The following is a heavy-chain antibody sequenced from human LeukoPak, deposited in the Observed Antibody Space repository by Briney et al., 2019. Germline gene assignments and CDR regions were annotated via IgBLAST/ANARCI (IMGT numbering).Heavy chain of an antibody. V-gene: IGHV4-39*01. J-gene: IGHJ4*02. CDR1: GVSIRSSNSY. D-gene: IGHD5-18*01. CDR3: ATKVDTFLDY. CDR2: IYYSGNT. Sequence: SETLSLTCTVSGVSIRSSNSYWGWIRQPPGKGLEWIGSIYYSGNTYYNASLKSQVSISIDTSKNQFSLKLSSVTAADTAVYYCATKVDTFLDYWGQGTLVTVSS.